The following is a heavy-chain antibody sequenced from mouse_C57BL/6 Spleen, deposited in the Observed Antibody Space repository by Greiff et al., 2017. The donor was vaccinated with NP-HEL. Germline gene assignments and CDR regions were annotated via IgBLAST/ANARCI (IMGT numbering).Heavy chain of an antibody. CDR1: GYTFTSYW. V-gene: IGHV1-69*01. J-gene: IGHJ2*01. D-gene: IGHD1-1*02. Sequence: QVQLQQPGAELVMPGASVKLSCKASGYTFTSYWMHWVKQRPGQGLEWIGEIDPSDSYTNYNQKFKGKSTLTVDKSSSTAYMQLSSLTSEDSASYYCARRDYHYFDYWGQGTTLTVSS. CDR3: ARRDYHYFDY. CDR2: IDPSDSYT.